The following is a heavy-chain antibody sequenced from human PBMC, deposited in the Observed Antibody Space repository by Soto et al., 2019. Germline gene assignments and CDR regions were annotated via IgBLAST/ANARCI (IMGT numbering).Heavy chain of an antibody. D-gene: IGHD2-2*01. V-gene: IGHV1-69*13. CDR3: AREGQLQEGY. CDR1: GYTFTSYD. J-gene: IGHJ4*02. Sequence: SVKVSCKASGYTFTSYDINWVRQAPGQGLEWMGGIIPIFGTANYAQKFQGRVTITADESTSTAYMELSSLRSEDTAVYYCAREGQLQEGYWGQGTLVTVSS. CDR2: IIPIFGTA.